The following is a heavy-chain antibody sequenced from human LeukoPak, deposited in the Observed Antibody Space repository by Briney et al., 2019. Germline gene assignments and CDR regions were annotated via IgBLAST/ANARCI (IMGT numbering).Heavy chain of an antibody. Sequence: GASVKVSCKASGDTFSSYGLSWVRQAPGQGLEWMGRIIPISGIANSAQKFQDRVTINTDESTSTVYMELSSLRSEDTAVYYCARDLYYYDSGGPDYWGQGTLVSVSS. V-gene: IGHV1-69*05. J-gene: IGHJ4*02. CDR1: GDTFSSYG. CDR2: IIPISGIA. CDR3: ARDLYYYDSGGPDY. D-gene: IGHD3-22*01.